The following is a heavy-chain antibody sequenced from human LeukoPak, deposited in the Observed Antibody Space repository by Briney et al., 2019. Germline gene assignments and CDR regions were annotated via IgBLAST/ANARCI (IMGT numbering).Heavy chain of an antibody. CDR1: GFTFSSYG. Sequence: GGSPRLSCAASGFTFSSYGMHWVRQAPGKGLEWVAVISYDGSNKYYADSVKGRFTISRDNSKNTLYLQMNSLRAEDTAVYYCAKATFATDCSSTSCYLDYWGQGTLVTVSS. J-gene: IGHJ4*02. V-gene: IGHV3-30*18. CDR3: AKATFATDCSSTSCYLDY. D-gene: IGHD2-2*01. CDR2: ISYDGSNK.